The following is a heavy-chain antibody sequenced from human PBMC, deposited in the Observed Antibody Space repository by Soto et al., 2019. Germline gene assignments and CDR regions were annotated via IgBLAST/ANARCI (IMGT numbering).Heavy chain of an antibody. J-gene: IGHJ5*02. CDR2: IVPMFGTA. CDR3: ARDGDPQSAFWSGPLGGGRFEP. CDR1: GGTFGNSA. D-gene: IGHD3-3*01. V-gene: IGHV1-69*12. Sequence: QVQLVQSGAEVKKPGSSVNVSCKTSGGTFGNSAVTWVRQAPGQGLEWLGGIVPMFGTANYAQKFQGRVTIYADESTITAYMELNSLKTDDTAVYYCARDGDPQSAFWSGPLGGGRFEPWGQGTLVTVSS.